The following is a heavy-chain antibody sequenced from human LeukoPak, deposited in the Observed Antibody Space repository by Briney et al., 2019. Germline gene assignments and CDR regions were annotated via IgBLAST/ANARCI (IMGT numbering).Heavy chain of an antibody. V-gene: IGHV3-43*02. D-gene: IGHD3-16*01. Sequence: GGSLRLSCAASGXTFSRYAMNWVRQAPGKGLEWVSLISGDGGSTYYADSVKGRFTISRDNSKNSLYLQMNSLRTEDTALYYCAKDIGGNWFDPWGQGTLVTVSS. CDR1: GXTFSRYA. CDR2: ISGDGGST. CDR3: AKDIGGNWFDP. J-gene: IGHJ5*02.